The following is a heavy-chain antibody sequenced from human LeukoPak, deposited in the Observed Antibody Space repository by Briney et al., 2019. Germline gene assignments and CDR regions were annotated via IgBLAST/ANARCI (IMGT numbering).Heavy chain of an antibody. CDR2: IIPIFGTA. J-gene: IGHJ4*02. Sequence: SVKVSCKASGYTFTNYGLSWVRQAPGQGLEWMGGIIPIFGTANYAQKFQGRVTITADKSTSTAYMELSSLRSEDTAVYYCARLGYCSGGSCSAFDYWGQGTLVTVSS. CDR1: GYTFTNYG. CDR3: ARLGYCSGGSCSAFDY. D-gene: IGHD2-15*01. V-gene: IGHV1-69*06.